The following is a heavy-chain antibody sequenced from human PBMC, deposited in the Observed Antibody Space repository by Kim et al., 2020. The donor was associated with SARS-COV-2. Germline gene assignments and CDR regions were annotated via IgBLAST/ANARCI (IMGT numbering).Heavy chain of an antibody. CDR2: IKQDASEK. Sequence: GGSLRLSCAASGFTFSSYWMSWVRQVPGKGLEWVANIKQDASEKYYVDSVKGRFTISRDNAKNSLYLQMNSLRAEDTAVYYCAKERATYYYDSSGYPVLWGQGTLVTVSS. CDR3: AKERATYYYDSSGYPVL. CDR1: GFTFSSYW. J-gene: IGHJ4*02. D-gene: IGHD3-22*01. V-gene: IGHV3-7*03.